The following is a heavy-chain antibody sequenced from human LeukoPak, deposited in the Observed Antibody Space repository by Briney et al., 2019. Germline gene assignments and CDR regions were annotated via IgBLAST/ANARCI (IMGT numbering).Heavy chain of an antibody. D-gene: IGHD2-2*01. Sequence: ASVKVSCKASGGTFSSYAISWVRQAPGQGLEWMGGIIPIFGTANYAQKFQGRVTITADKSTSTAYMELSSLRSEDTAVYYCARPHCSSTDCHPPEWFDPWGQGTLVTVSS. CDR3: ARPHCSSTDCHPPEWFDP. V-gene: IGHV1-69*06. J-gene: IGHJ5*02. CDR1: GGTFSSYA. CDR2: IIPIFGTA.